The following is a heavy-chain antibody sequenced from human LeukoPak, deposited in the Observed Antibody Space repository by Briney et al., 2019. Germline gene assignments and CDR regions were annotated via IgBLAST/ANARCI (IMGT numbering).Heavy chain of an antibody. V-gene: IGHV3-48*04. D-gene: IGHD1-26*01. Sequence: PGGSLRLSCAASGFAFSTYSMNWVRQAPGKGLEWVSYISSGSSTIYYADSVQGRFTISRDNAKNSLYLQMKSLRAEDTAVYYCARPPNSGSHYRPGGSAFDIWGQGTMVTVSS. CDR2: ISSGSSTI. CDR1: GFAFSTYS. J-gene: IGHJ3*02. CDR3: ARPPNSGSHYRPGGSAFDI.